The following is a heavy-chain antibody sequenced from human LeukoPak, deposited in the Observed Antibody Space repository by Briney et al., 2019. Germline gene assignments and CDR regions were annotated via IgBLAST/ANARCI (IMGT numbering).Heavy chain of an antibody. D-gene: IGHD3-10*01. Sequence: ASVKVSCKASGYTLTSYDINWVRQAPGQGLEWMGIINPSGGSTSYAQKFQGRVTVTRDTSTSTVYMELSSLRSEDTAVYYCARDLWGFGELIDYWGQGALVTVSS. CDR3: ARDLWGFGELIDY. CDR2: INPSGGST. CDR1: GYTLTSYD. J-gene: IGHJ4*02. V-gene: IGHV1-46*01.